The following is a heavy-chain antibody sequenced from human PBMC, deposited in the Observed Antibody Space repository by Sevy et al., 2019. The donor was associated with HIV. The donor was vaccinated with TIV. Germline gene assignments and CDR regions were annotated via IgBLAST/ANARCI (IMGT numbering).Heavy chain of an antibody. CDR2: VSWNSRNI. CDR3: AKVINRGCDGVNCYSYYYYFYGLDV. CDR1: GFPFNDHA. D-gene: IGHD2-21*01. Sequence: GGSLRLSCAASGFPFNDHAMHCVRQVPGKGLEWVSGVSWNSRNIGYADSVKGRFTISRDNARHFLYLEMNSLRPEDTALYYCAKVINRGCDGVNCYSYYYYFYGLDVWGQVTTVTVSS. J-gene: IGHJ6*02. V-gene: IGHV3-9*01.